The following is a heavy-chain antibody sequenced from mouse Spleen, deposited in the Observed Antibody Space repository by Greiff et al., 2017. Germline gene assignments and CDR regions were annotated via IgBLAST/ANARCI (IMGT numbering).Heavy chain of an antibody. V-gene: IGHV1-20*01. CDR3: ARRGLLGWYFDV. J-gene: IGHJ1*01. D-gene: IGHD2-13*01. CDR2: INPYNGDT. CDR1: GYSFTGYF. Sequence: EVQLVESGPELVKPGDSVKISCKASGYSFTGYFMNWVMQSHGKSLEWIGRINPYNGDTFYNQKFKGKATLTVDKSSSTAHMELRSLTSEDSAVYYCARRGLLGWYFDVWGAGTTVTVSS.